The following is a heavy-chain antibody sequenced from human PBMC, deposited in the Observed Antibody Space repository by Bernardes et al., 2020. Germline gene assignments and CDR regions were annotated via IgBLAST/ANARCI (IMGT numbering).Heavy chain of an antibody. CDR1: GGSISTNY. Sequence: SETLSLTCTVSGGSISTNYRSWIRQTPGKGLEWIGYIHYSGSTDYNPSLKSRVTISVDTSKNQFSLKLSSVTAADTAMYYCAMGGSSSTPRRSLQQWGQGTLVTGSA. V-gene: IGHV4-59*12. CDR3: AMGGSSSTPRRSLQQ. J-gene: IGHJ1*01. CDR2: IHYSGST. D-gene: IGHD6-6*01.